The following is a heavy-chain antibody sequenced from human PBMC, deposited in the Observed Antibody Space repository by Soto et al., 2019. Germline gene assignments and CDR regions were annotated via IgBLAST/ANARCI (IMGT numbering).Heavy chain of an antibody. CDR3: ASIAARPYYYYGMDV. CDR2: ISGSGGST. J-gene: IGHJ6*02. CDR1: GFTFSSYA. D-gene: IGHD6-6*01. V-gene: IGHV3-23*01. Sequence: GGSLRLSCAASGFTFSSYAMSWVRQAPGKGLEWVSAISGSGGSTYYADSVKGRFTISRGNSKNTLYLQMNSLRAEDTAVYYCASIAARPYYYYGMDVWGQGTTVTVSS.